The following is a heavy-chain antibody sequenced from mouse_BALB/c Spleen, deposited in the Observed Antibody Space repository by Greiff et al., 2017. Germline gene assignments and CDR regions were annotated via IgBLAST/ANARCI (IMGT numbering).Heavy chain of an antibody. CDR1: GYTFTSYW. J-gene: IGHJ2*01. V-gene: IGHV1S41*01. Sequence: DLVKPGASVKLSCKASGYTFTSYWINWIKQRPGQGLEWIGRIAPGSGSTYYNEMFKGKATLTVDTSSSTAYIQLSSLSSEDSAVYYCARDDYDDGGGFDYWGQGTTLTVSS. D-gene: IGHD2-4*01. CDR3: ARDDYDDGGGFDY. CDR2: IAPGSGST.